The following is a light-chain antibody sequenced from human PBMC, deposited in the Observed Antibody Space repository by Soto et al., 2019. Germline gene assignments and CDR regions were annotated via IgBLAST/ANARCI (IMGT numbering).Light chain of an antibody. CDR1: QYINTR. CDR3: HKRQSWPRT. Sequence: VLTQSPATLSSFPGDSVTLSCRASQYINTRLAWYQHRTGQAPRLLIYQTSIRAAGIPDRLSASGSGTDFNLTISEVQPEDFALYYCHKRQSWPRTCGQGTKVDI. V-gene: IGKV3-11*01. CDR2: QTS. J-gene: IGKJ1*01.